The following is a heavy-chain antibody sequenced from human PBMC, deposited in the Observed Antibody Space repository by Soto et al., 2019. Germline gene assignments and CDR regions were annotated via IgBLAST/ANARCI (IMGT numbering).Heavy chain of an antibody. J-gene: IGHJ5*02. D-gene: IGHD3-22*01. CDR2: IIPIFGTT. V-gene: IGHV1-69*06. Sequence: QVHLMQSGAEVKKPGSSVKVSCKASGGTFGSDAITWVRQAPGQGLEWVGRIIPIFGTTNYAQNLQGRVTISADKSTLTSNMELHSLTSDDTALYYCARDRTDSGYYTNWLDPWGQGTQVTVSS. CDR1: GGTFGSDA. CDR3: ARDRTDSGYYTNWLDP.